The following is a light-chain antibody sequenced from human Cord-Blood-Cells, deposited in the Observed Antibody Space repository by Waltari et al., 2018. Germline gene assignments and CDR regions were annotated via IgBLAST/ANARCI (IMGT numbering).Light chain of an antibody. CDR1: QSISSY. J-gene: IGKJ2*01. CDR3: QQSYSTPYT. CDR2: AAS. V-gene: IGKV1-39*01. Sequence: DIQMTQSPSSLSASVGDRVTITCRASQSISSYLNWYQQKPGKAPKLLIYAASNLQSGLPSRFSSSGSATDFTLTISSLQPEDFATYYCQQSYSTPYTFGQGTKLEIK.